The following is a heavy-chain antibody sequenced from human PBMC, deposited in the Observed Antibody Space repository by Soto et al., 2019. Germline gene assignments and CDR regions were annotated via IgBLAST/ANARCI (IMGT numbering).Heavy chain of an antibody. Sequence: PSETLSLTCTVSGGSISSGGYYWSWIRQHPGKGLEWIGYIYYGGSTYYNPSLKSRVTISVDTSKNQFSLKLSSVTAADTAVYYCARSGDLETHLHDSSGYYSFDYWGQGTLVTVSS. CDR2: IYYGGST. CDR3: ARSGDLETHLHDSSGYYSFDY. J-gene: IGHJ4*02. V-gene: IGHV4-31*03. CDR1: GGSISSGGYY. D-gene: IGHD3-22*01.